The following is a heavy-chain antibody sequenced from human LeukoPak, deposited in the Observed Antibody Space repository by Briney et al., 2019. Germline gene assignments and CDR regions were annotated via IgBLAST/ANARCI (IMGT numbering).Heavy chain of an antibody. CDR3: ARDVGSIAVAERGLVY. D-gene: IGHD6-19*01. CDR1: GYTFTSNY. V-gene: IGHV1-46*01. CDR2: INPSGGTT. Sequence: GASVKVSCKASGYTFTSNYMHWVRQAPGQSLEWMGVINPSGGTTSYAQKFQGRVTMTRDMSTSTVYMELSSLRSEDTAVYYCARDVGSIAVAERGLVYWGRGTLVTVSS. J-gene: IGHJ4*02.